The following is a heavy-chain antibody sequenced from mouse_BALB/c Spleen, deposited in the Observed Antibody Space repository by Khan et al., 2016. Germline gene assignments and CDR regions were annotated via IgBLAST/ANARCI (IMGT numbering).Heavy chain of an antibody. CDR1: GFDFSRYW. Sequence: EVKLLESGGGLVQPGGSLKLSCAASGFDFSRYWMSWVRQAPGKGLEWIGEINPDSRTINYAPSLKDKFIISRDNAKNTLYLQMSKVRSEETALYYCARAGYYGYLAYWGQGTLVTVSA. V-gene: IGHV4-1*02. CDR3: ARAGYYGYLAY. CDR2: INPDSRTI. J-gene: IGHJ3*01. D-gene: IGHD1-1*01.